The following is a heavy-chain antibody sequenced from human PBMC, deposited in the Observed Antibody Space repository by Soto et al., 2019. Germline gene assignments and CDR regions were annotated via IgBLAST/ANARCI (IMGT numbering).Heavy chain of an antibody. CDR3: VRGPTSGWNA. CDR1: RGSIVDNNW. CDR2: IHHSGST. Sequence: TVEQSHIGALSRGSIVDNNWSIWVGQSPGKGLEWIRKIHHSGSTNYNPSLKSRVTISVDKSKNQFSLNLGAVTAADTAVYYCVRGPTSGWNAWGLGTLVTSPQ. V-gene: IGHV4-4*02. D-gene: IGHD6-19*01. J-gene: IGHJ5*02.